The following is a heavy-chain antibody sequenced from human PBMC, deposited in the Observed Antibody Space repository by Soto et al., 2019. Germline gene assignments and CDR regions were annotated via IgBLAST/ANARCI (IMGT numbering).Heavy chain of an antibody. CDR2: IYYSGST. J-gene: IGHJ4*02. CDR1: GGSISSSSYY. CDR3: ARPSYSGYDFDY. D-gene: IGHD5-12*01. Sequence: SETLSLTCTVSGGSISSSSYYWGWIRQPPGKGLEWIGSIYYSGSTYYNPSLKSRVTISVDTSKNQFSLKLSSVTAADTAVYYCARPSYSGYDFDYWGQGTLVTVSS. V-gene: IGHV4-39*01.